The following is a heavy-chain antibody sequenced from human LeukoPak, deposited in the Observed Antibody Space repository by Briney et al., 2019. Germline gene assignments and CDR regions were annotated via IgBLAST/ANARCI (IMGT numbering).Heavy chain of an antibody. CDR1: GYTFTSYA. CDR3: ARGGCSSTSCYATPGVWFDP. D-gene: IGHD2-2*01. V-gene: IGHV1-3*01. J-gene: IGHJ5*02. Sequence: GASVKVSCKASGYTFTSYAMHWVRQAPGQRLEWMGWINAGNGNTKYSQKFQGRVTITRDTSASTAYMELSSLRSEDTAVYYCARGGCSSTSCYATPGVWFDPWGQGTLVTVSS. CDR2: INAGNGNT.